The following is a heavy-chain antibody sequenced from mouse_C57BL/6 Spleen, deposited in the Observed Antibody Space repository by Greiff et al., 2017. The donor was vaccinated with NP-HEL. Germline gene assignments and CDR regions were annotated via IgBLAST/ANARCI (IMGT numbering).Heavy chain of an antibody. CDR1: GYTFTSYW. CDR2: IHPNSGST. V-gene: IGHV1-64*01. Sequence: VQLQQPGAELVKPGASVKLSCKASGYTFTSYWMHWVKQRPGQGLEWIGMIHPNSGSTNYNEKFKSKATLTVDKSSSTAYMQLSSLTSEDSAVYYCARRGNYPYYYAMDYWGQGTSVTVSS. D-gene: IGHD2-1*01. J-gene: IGHJ4*01. CDR3: ARRGNYPYYYAMDY.